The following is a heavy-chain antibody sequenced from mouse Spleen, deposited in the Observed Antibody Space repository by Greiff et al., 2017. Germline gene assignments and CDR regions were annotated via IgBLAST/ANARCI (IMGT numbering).Heavy chain of an antibody. V-gene: IGHV1-42*01. D-gene: IGHD2-4*01. CDR3: ARNYDYDYWYFDV. CDR2: INPSTGGT. CDR1: GYSFTGYY. J-gene: IGHJ1*01. Sequence: VQLQQPGAELVKPGASVKISCKASGYSFTGYYMNWVKQSPEKSLEWIGEINPSTGGTTYNQKFKAKATLTVDKSSSTAYMQLKSLTSEDSAVYYCARNYDYDYWYFDVWGAGTTVTVSS.